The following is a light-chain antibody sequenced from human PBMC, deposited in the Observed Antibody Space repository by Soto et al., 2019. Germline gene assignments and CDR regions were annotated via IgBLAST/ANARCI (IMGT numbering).Light chain of an antibody. CDR1: MRDVGAYNL. Sequence: QSALTQPVSVSGSPGQSITISCAGTMRDVGAYNLVSWYQQHPGRAPQLIIYEVRNRPSGISFRFSGSKSGNTASLTISGLQAEDEADYYCSSYTSKSSLIFGGGTKLTVL. CDR3: SSYTSKSSLI. J-gene: IGLJ2*01. V-gene: IGLV2-14*01. CDR2: EVR.